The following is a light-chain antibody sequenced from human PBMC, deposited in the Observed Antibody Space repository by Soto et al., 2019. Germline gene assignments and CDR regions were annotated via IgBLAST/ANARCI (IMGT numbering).Light chain of an antibody. CDR3: PKDNGAPIT. CDR2: DIS. J-gene: IGKJ4*01. V-gene: IGKV3D-15*01. CDR1: QSVSGN. Sequence: ETVMTQSPATLSVSPGERATLSCRASQSVSGNLAWYQQKPGQPPRLLIYDISTRATGIPTRFSGSGSGTEFTLKIRCLQLADFAVEYSPKDNGAPITFGGGTKV.